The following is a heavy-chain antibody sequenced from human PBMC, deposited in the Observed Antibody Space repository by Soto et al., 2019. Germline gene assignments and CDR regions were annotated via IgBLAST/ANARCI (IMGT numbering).Heavy chain of an antibody. Sequence: GGSLRLSCAASGFTFSSYGMHWVRQAPGKGLEWVAVISYDGSNKYYADSVKGRFTISRDNSKNTLYLQMNSLRAEDTAVYYCAKDRGGDSGYDWAYYYGMDVWGQGTTVTVSS. CDR2: ISYDGSNK. D-gene: IGHD5-12*01. CDR1: GFTFSSYG. J-gene: IGHJ6*02. V-gene: IGHV3-30*18. CDR3: AKDRGGDSGYDWAYYYGMDV.